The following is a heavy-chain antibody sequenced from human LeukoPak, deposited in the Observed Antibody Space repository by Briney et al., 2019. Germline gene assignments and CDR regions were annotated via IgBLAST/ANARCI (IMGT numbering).Heavy chain of an antibody. CDR2: IYHSGST. CDR1: GGSISSGSYY. V-gene: IGHV4-39*07. D-gene: IGHD6-13*01. J-gene: IGHJ4*02. Sequence: SETLSLTCTVSGGSISSGSYYWSWIRQPAGKGLEWIGSIYHSGSTYYNPSLKSRVTISVDTSKNQFSLKLSSVTAADTAVYYCARVGSSSWNFDYWGQGTLVTVSS. CDR3: ARVGSSSWNFDY.